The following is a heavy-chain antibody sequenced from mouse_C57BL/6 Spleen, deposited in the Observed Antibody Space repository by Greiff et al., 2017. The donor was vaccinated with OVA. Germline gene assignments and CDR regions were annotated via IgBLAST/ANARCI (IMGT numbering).Heavy chain of an antibody. Sequence: VQLQQPGAELVKPGASVKLSCKASGYTFTSYWMHWVKQRPGQGLEWIGMIHPNSGSTNYNEKFKSKATLTVDKSSSTAYMQLSSLTSEDSAVYYCARFLGSYYFDYWGQGTTLTVSS. V-gene: IGHV1-64*01. D-gene: IGHD4-1*01. CDR1: GYTFTSYW. CDR2: IHPNSGST. J-gene: IGHJ2*01. CDR3: ARFLGSYYFDY.